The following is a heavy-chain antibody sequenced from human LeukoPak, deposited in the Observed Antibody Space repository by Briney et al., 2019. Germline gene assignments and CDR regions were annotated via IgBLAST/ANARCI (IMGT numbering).Heavy chain of an antibody. J-gene: IGHJ4*02. Sequence: PSETLSLTCTVSGGSISSYYWSWIRQPPGKGLEWIGYIYYSGSTNYNPSLKSRVTISVDTSKNQFSLNLSSVTAADTAVYYCARRDSGSLDYWGQGTLVTVSS. CDR1: GGSISSYY. CDR2: IYYSGST. D-gene: IGHD1-26*01. V-gene: IGHV4-59*01. CDR3: ARRDSGSLDY.